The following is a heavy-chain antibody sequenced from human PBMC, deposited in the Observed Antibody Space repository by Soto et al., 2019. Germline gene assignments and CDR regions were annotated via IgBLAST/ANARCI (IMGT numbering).Heavy chain of an antibody. D-gene: IGHD6-19*01. Sequence: QLQLQESGPGLVKPSETLSLTCTVSGGSISSSSYYWGWIRQPPGKGLEWIGSIYYSGSTYYNPSLKSRVTISVDTSKYQFSLKLSSVTAADTAVYYCARLLIAVAGTSLWGQGTLVTVSS. CDR1: GGSISSSSYY. CDR2: IYYSGST. V-gene: IGHV4-39*01. J-gene: IGHJ4*02. CDR3: ARLLIAVAGTSL.